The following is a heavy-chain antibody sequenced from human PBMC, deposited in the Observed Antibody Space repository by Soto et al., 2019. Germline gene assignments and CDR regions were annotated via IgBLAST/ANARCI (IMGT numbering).Heavy chain of an antibody. Sequence: EVQLVESGGGLVKPGGSLRLSCAASRFTFSSYSMNWVRQAPGKGLEWVSSISSSSSYIYYADSVKGRFTISRDNAKNSLYLQMNSLRAEDTAVYYCARDLYSSSARYFDYWGQGTLLTVSS. J-gene: IGHJ4*02. CDR2: ISSSSSYI. CDR3: ARDLYSSSARYFDY. CDR1: RFTFSSYS. V-gene: IGHV3-21*01. D-gene: IGHD6-6*01.